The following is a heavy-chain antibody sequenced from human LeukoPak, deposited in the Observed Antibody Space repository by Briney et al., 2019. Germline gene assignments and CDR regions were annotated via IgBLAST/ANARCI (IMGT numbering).Heavy chain of an antibody. J-gene: IGHJ5*02. CDR2: IYYSGST. Sequence: PSDSLSLTCTVSGGSISSGGYYWSWIRRHPGKGLEWIGYIYYSGSTYYNPSLKSRVTISVDTSKNQFSLKLSSVTAADTAVYYCASYKLVPVNWFDPWGQGTLVTVSS. V-gene: IGHV4-31*03. CDR1: GGSISSGGYY. CDR3: ASYKLVPVNWFDP. D-gene: IGHD2-2*01.